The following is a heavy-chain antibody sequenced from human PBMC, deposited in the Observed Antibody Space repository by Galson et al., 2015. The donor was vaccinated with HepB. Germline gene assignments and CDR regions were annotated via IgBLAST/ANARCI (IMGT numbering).Heavy chain of an antibody. D-gene: IGHD5-18*01. Sequence: SLRLSCAASGFTFSSYSMNWVRQAPGKGLEWVSYISSSSSTIYYADSVKGRFTISRDNSKKTLYLQMNSLRADDTALYYCAKDQEYTYGLGAFDYWGQGTVVTVSS. CDR3: AKDQEYTYGLGAFDY. CDR2: ISSSSSTI. J-gene: IGHJ4*02. CDR1: GFTFSSYS. V-gene: IGHV3-48*01.